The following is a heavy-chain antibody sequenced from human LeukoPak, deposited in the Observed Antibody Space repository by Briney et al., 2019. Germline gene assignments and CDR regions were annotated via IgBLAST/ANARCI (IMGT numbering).Heavy chain of an antibody. CDR2: IYHSGTT. CDR3: ARPIAVGGQGYGMDV. J-gene: IGHJ6*02. Sequence: SETLSLTCTVSGGSISSGGYYWSWIRQPPGKGLEWIGEIYHSGTTNYNPSLKSRVTISVDKSKNQFSLKLSSVTAADTAVYYCARPIAVGGQGYGMDVWGQGTTVTVSS. CDR1: GGSISSGGYY. D-gene: IGHD6-19*01. V-gene: IGHV4-30-2*01.